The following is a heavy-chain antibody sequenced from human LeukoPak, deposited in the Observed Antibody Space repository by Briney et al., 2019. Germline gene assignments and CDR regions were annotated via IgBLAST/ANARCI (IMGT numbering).Heavy chain of an antibody. J-gene: IGHJ4*02. CDR3: ARDRGIQLWFDY. V-gene: IGHV4-59*12. CDR1: GGSISSYY. CDR2: IYYSGST. Sequence: SETLSLTCTVSGGSISSYYWSWIRQPPGKGLEWIGYIYYSGSTNYNPSLKSRVTISVDTSKNQFSLKLSSVTAADTAVYYCARDRGIQLWFDYWGQGTLVTVSS. D-gene: IGHD5-18*01.